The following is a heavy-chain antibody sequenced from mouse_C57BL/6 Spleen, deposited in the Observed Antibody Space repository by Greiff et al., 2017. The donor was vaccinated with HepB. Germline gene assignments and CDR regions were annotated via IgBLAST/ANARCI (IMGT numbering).Heavy chain of an antibody. D-gene: IGHD1-1*01. V-gene: IGHV1-74*01. CDR3: ARHYYGSRYAMDY. CDR2: INPNYGTT. CDR1: GYTFTSYW. J-gene: IGHJ4*01. Sequence: QVQLQQPGAELVKPGASVKVSCKASGYTFTSYWMHWVKQRPGQGLEWIGVINPNYGTTSYNQKFKGKATLTVDQSSSTAYMQLNSLTSEDSAVYYCARHYYGSRYAMDYWGQGTSVTVSS.